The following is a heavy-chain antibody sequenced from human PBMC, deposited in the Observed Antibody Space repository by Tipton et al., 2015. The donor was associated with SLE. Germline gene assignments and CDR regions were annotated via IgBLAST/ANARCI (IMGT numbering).Heavy chain of an antibody. J-gene: IGHJ4*02. D-gene: IGHD2-2*01. Sequence: TLSLTCSVSGGSITRGEYYWSWIRQPPGKGLEWIGYIYYSGSTNYNPSLKSRVTISVDTSKNQFSLKLSSVTAADTAVYYCARGRTPLPAEFDFWGQGTLVTVSS. V-gene: IGHV4-61*08. CDR1: GGSITRGEYY. CDR2: IYYSGST. CDR3: ARGRTPLPAEFDF.